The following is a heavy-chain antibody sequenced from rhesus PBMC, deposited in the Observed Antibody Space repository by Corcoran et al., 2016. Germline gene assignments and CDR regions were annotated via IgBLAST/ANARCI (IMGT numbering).Heavy chain of an antibody. Sequence: QVQLQESGPGLVKPSETLSLTCAVSGYSISSGYYWSWIRQPPGKGLEWIGYITYSGSTSYNPSLKSRVTISRDTSKNQFSLKLSSVTAADTAVYYCARVGIVGTKIDYWGQGVLVTVSS. CDR1: GYSISSGYY. V-gene: IGHV4-122*02. D-gene: IGHD1S39*01. J-gene: IGHJ4*01. CDR3: ARVGIVGTKIDY. CDR2: ITYSGST.